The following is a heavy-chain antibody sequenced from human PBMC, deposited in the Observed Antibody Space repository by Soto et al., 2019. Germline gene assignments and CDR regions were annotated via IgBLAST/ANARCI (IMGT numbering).Heavy chain of an antibody. Sequence: SGGSRRLSWAASGFTFSCYGMQWVRQAPGKGLEWVAVIWYDGSNKYYADSVKGRFTISRDNSKNTLYLQMNSLRAEDTAVYYCLRPFTPVAGTAYWGQGTLVTVSS. CDR3: LRPFTPVAGTAY. CDR2: IWYDGSNK. D-gene: IGHD6-19*01. CDR1: GFTFSCYG. V-gene: IGHV3-33*01. J-gene: IGHJ4*02.